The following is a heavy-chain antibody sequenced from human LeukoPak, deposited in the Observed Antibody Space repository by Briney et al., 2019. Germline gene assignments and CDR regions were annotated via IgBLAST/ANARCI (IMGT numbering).Heavy chain of an antibody. D-gene: IGHD3/OR15-3a*01. CDR1: GFTFSTYW. J-gene: IGHJ4*02. Sequence: GGSLRLSCVASGFTFSTYWMYWVRQTPGKGPVWVSRVSGDGSSISYADSVKGRFTISRDNARNTLYLQMNSLRAEDTAVYYCARGKSASWTLDYWGQGTLVTVSS. CDR3: ARGKSASWTLDY. CDR2: VSGDGSSI. V-gene: IGHV3-74*01.